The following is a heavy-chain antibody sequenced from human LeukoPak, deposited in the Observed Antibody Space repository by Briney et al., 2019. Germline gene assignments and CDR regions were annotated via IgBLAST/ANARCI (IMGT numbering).Heavy chain of an antibody. J-gene: IGHJ5*02. CDR3: ATYPTGRFDP. Sequence: GGSLRLSCAASRFTFSSYNMNWVRQAPGKGLEWVSSITSNSSYIYYADSVKGRFTIYRDNAKNSLYLQMNSLRAEDTAVYYCATYPTGRFDPWGQGTLVTVSS. CDR1: RFTFSSYN. V-gene: IGHV3-21*01. CDR2: ITSNSSYI. D-gene: IGHD2-8*02.